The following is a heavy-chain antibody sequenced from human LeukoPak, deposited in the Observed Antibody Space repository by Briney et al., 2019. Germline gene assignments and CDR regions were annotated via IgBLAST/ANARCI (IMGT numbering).Heavy chain of an antibody. CDR1: GYTFTSYD. CDR2: MNPNSGNT. D-gene: IGHD3-10*01. J-gene: IGHJ5*02. V-gene: IGHV1-8*01. CDR3: ARGLWFGELGWFDP. Sequence: ASVKFSCKPSGYTFTSYDINRVRQATGQGLEWMGWMNPNSGNTGYAQKFQGRVTMTRNTSISTAYMELSSLRSEDTAVYYCARGLWFGELGWFDPWGQGTLVTVSS.